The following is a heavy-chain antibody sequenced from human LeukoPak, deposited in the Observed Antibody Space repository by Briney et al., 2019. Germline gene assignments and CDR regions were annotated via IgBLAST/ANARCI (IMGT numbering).Heavy chain of an antibody. D-gene: IGHD3-22*01. CDR3: ARGSHTDYYDSSGYYYGY. CDR2: INHSGST. Sequence: SETLSLTCAVYGGSFSGYYWSWIRQPPGKGLEWIGEINHSGSTNYNPSLKSRVTISVDTSKNQFSLKLSSVTAADTAVYYCARGSHTDYYDSSGYYYGYWGHGILVTVSS. CDR1: GGSFSGYY. J-gene: IGHJ4*01. V-gene: IGHV4-34*01.